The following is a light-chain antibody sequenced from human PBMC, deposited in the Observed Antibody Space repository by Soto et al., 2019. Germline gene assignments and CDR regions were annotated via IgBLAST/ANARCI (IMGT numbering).Light chain of an antibody. Sequence: EIVLTQSPATLSLSPGERATLSCGASQSVTSSYLAWYQQKPCLAPRLPLYDASSRATGIPDRFSGSGSGTDFTLTISRLEPEDFAVYYCQQYGSSPPVTFGQGTRLEIK. CDR1: QSVTSSY. CDR2: DAS. V-gene: IGKV3D-20*01. CDR3: QQYGSSPPVT. J-gene: IGKJ5*01.